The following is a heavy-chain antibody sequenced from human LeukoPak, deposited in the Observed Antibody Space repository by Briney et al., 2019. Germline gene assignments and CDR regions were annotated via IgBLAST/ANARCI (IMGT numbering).Heavy chain of an antibody. Sequence: PSETLSLTCTVSGGSISSYYWGWIRQPPGKGLGWIGNIYYSGSTYYSPSLKSRVTISVDTSKNLFSLKLSSVTAADTAVYYCARHLFSGGWYHVDSWGQGTLVTVSS. CDR2: IYYSGST. CDR3: ARHLFSGGWYHVDS. CDR1: GGSISSYY. V-gene: IGHV4-39*01. D-gene: IGHD6-19*01. J-gene: IGHJ4*02.